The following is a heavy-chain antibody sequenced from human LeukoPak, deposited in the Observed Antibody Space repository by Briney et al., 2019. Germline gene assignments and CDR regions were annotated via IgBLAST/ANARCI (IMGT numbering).Heavy chain of an antibody. Sequence: GGSLRLSCAASGFTFSSYGMHWVRQAPGKGLEWVAVISYDGSNKYYADSVKGRFTISRDNSKNTLYLQMNSLRAEDTAVYYCAKDLLRGSSSSGLFDYWGQGTLVTVSS. V-gene: IGHV3-30*18. CDR3: AKDLLRGSSSSGLFDY. CDR2: ISYDGSNK. CDR1: GFTFSSYG. D-gene: IGHD6-13*01. J-gene: IGHJ4*02.